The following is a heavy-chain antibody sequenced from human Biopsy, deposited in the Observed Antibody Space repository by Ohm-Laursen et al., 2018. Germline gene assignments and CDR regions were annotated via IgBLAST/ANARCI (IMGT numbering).Heavy chain of an antibody. V-gene: IGHV3-21*01. CDR1: GFSFTSYT. CDR3: ASLGLVWFGELLSVPFGMDV. CDR2: ITSRSGYK. J-gene: IGHJ6*02. D-gene: IGHD3-10*01. Sequence: SLRLSCSAAGFSFTSYTINWVRQVPGKGLEWVSSITSRSGYKYYADSVKGRFTISRGNAKNSLYLQMNSLRAEDTAVYFCASLGLVWFGELLSVPFGMDVWGQGTTVTVSS.